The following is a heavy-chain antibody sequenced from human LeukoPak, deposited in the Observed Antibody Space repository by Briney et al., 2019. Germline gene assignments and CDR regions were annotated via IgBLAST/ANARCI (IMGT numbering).Heavy chain of an antibody. CDR2: IYYSGRT. Sequence: SETLSLTCTVSGDSINSYYWNWIRQPPGKGLEWIGYIYYSGRTDYNPSLRSRVTISVDTSKHQFSMKLKSVTAADTAVYFCARGRWLPNAFDIWGQGTMVTVFS. J-gene: IGHJ3*02. V-gene: IGHV4-59*01. CDR1: GDSINSYY. D-gene: IGHD5-24*01. CDR3: ARGRWLPNAFDI.